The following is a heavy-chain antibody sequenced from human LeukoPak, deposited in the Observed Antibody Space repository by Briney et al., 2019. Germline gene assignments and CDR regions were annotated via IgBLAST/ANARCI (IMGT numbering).Heavy chain of an antibody. Sequence: SKTLSLTCAVYGGSFSGYYWSWIRQPPGKGLEWIGEINHSGSTNYNPSLKSRVTISVDTSKNQFSLKLSSVTAADTAVYYCAREVGEGYCSSSTSCYADYWGQGTLVTVSS. J-gene: IGHJ4*02. D-gene: IGHD2-2*01. V-gene: IGHV4-34*01. CDR3: AREVGEGYCSSSTSCYADY. CDR1: GGSFSGYY. CDR2: INHSGST.